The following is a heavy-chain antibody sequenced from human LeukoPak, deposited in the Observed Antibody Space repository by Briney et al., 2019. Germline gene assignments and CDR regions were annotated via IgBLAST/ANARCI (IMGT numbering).Heavy chain of an antibody. J-gene: IGHJ6*03. CDR2: IHTTANT. V-gene: IGHV4-4*07. D-gene: IGHD4-17*01. CDR3: AREGDYGDYSKSFYYMDV. CDR1: GGYIGSYY. Sequence: SETLSLTCTVSGGYIGSYYWSWIRQPAGKGLEWIGRIHTTANTDYNPSLKSRVTMSVDMSTSQVSLTLTSVTAADTAVYYCAREGDYGDYSKSFYYMDVWGKGTTVTVSS.